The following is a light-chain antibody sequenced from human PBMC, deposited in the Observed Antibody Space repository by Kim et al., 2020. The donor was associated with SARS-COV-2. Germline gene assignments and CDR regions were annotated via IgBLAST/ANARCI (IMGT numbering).Light chain of an antibody. Sequence: SPGARATLSCRASQSVSSNLAWYQQMPGQAPRLLIYGASTRATGIPARFSGSGPGTEFTLTISSLQSEDFAVYYCQQYNDWPPITFGQGTRLEIK. CDR1: QSVSSN. CDR2: GAS. J-gene: IGKJ5*01. V-gene: IGKV3-15*01. CDR3: QQYNDWPPIT.